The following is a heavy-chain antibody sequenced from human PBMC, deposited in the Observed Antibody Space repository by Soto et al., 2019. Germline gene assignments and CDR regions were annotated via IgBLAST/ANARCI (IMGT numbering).Heavy chain of an antibody. CDR2: ISSSSNTI. J-gene: IGHJ4*02. Sequence: GGSLRLSCAASGFTLNNYHMDWVRQAPGKGLEWVSYISSSSNTIYYADSVKGRFAISRDNAKNTLYLQMNSLRADDTAVYYCARDTDGLHYWGQGTLVTVSS. CDR1: GFTLNNYH. CDR3: ARDTDGLHY. V-gene: IGHV3-48*04.